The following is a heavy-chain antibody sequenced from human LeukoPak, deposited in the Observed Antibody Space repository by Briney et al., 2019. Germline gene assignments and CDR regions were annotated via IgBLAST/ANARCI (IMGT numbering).Heavy chain of an antibody. CDR1: GGTFSDCG. Sequence: SVNVSCKASGGTFSDCGISWVRQAPGQGLEWMARIIPMLDIANYEQKFQGRVTVTADKSTSTVHMEFSSLRAEDTAVYYCARERVVMGEMWSYKWFDPWGQGSLVTVSS. V-gene: IGHV1-69*04. J-gene: IGHJ5*02. D-gene: IGHD3-16*01. CDR2: IIPMLDIA. CDR3: ARERVVMGEMWSYKWFDP.